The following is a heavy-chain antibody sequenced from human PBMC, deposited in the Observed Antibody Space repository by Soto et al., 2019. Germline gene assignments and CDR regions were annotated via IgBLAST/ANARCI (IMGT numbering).Heavy chain of an antibody. J-gene: IGHJ5*02. CDR2: IYYSGST. D-gene: IGHD6-13*01. V-gene: IGHV4-30-4*01. CDR1: GGSISSGDYY. Sequence: SLTCTVSGGSISSGDYYWSWIRQPPGKGLEWIGYIYYSGSTYYNPSLKSRVTISVDTSMNQFSLKLSSVTAADTAVYYCARGIWQLVELNNWLDPWGQGTPVTVSS. CDR3: ARGIWQLVELNNWLDP.